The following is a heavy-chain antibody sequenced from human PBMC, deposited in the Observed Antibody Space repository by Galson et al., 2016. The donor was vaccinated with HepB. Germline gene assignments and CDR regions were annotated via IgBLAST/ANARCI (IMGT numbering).Heavy chain of an antibody. V-gene: IGHV4-34*01. D-gene: IGHD6-19*01. CDR3: AGGNQWKAY. CDR2: ISYGGAT. CDR1: GGSFSGDY. J-gene: IGHJ4*02. Sequence: SETLSLTCAVSGGSFSGDYWSWIRQPPGKGPEWIGEISYGGATTYNASLKSRLTISRDTSKNEFFLKLTSVTAADTATYYCAGGNQWKAYWGQGTLVTVSA.